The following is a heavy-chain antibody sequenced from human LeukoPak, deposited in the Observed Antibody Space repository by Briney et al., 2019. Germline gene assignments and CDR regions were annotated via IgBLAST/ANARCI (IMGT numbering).Heavy chain of an antibody. V-gene: IGHV4-59*01. Sequence: SETLSLTCTVSGVSISSYYWSWIRQPPGKGLEWIWYIYYSGSTNYNPSLKSRVTISVDTSKNPFSLKLSSVTAADTAVYYCASGGGSSWFFRAVLYFDYWGQGTLVTVSS. CDR3: ASGGGSSWFFRAVLYFDY. J-gene: IGHJ4*02. CDR1: GVSISSYY. D-gene: IGHD2-15*01. CDR2: IYYSGST.